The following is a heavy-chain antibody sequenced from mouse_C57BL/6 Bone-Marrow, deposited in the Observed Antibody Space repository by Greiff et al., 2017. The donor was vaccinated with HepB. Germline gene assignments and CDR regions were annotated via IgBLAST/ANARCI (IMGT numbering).Heavy chain of an antibody. CDR3: TVGATY. CDR2: IRLKSDNYAT. Sequence: EVQLQESGGGLVQPGGSMKLSCVASGFTFSNYWMNWVRQSPEKGLEWVAQIRLKSDNYATHYAESVKGRFPISRDDSKSSVYLQMNNLRAEDTGIYYCTVGATYWGQGTTLTVPS. CDR1: GFTFSNYW. D-gene: IGHD3-1*01. V-gene: IGHV6-3*01. J-gene: IGHJ2*01.